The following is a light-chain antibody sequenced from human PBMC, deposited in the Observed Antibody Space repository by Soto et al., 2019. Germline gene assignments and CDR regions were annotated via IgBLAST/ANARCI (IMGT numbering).Light chain of an antibody. J-gene: IGKJ5*01. V-gene: IGKV3-11*01. CDR3: QQRSNWPPIT. Sequence: EIVLTQSPATLSLSPGERATLSCRASQSISVYLAWYQQKPGQAPRLLFYDAAIRATGIPARFSASGSGTDFTLTISSLEPEAFAVYYCQQRSNWPPITFGQGTRLEIE. CDR2: DAA. CDR1: QSISVY.